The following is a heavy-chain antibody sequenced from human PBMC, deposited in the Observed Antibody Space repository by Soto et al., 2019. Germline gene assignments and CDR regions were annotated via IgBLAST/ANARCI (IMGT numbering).Heavy chain of an antibody. J-gene: IGHJ4*02. Sequence: ESGGGVVQPGRSLRLSCAASGFTFSSYAMHWVRQAPGKGLEWVAVISYDGSNKYYADSVKGRFTISRDNSKNTLYLQMNSLRAEDTAVYYCARDPTWIQRPSGFDYWGQGTLVTVSS. CDR2: ISYDGSNK. V-gene: IGHV3-30-3*01. CDR3: ARDPTWIQRPSGFDY. CDR1: GFTFSSYA. D-gene: IGHD5-18*01.